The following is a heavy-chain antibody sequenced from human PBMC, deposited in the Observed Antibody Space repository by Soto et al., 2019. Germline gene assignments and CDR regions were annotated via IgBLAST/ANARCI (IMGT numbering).Heavy chain of an antibody. Sequence: ASVKVSCKTSGYTFTTYGITWVRQAPGQGLEWMGWISPYNGNTNYAQNLQGRVTMTTDTSTSTAYMELRSLRSDATAVYYCARDYGSGNYRSDIWRQVTMVTVSS. CDR3: ARDYGSGNYRSDI. CDR1: GYTFTTYG. D-gene: IGHD3-10*01. CDR2: ISPYNGNT. V-gene: IGHV1-18*01. J-gene: IGHJ3*02.